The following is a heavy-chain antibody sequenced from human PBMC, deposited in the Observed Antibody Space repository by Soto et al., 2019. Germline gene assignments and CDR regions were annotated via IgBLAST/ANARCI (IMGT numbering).Heavy chain of an antibody. J-gene: IGHJ4*02. Sequence: LRLSCAASGFTFSSYAMSWVRQAPGKGLEWVSAISGSGGSTYYADSVKGRFTISRDNSKNTLYLQMNSLRAEDTAVYYCAKGKNYYDSSGYIDYWGQGTLVTVSS. V-gene: IGHV3-23*01. CDR2: ISGSGGST. CDR1: GFTFSSYA. CDR3: AKGKNYYDSSGYIDY. D-gene: IGHD3-22*01.